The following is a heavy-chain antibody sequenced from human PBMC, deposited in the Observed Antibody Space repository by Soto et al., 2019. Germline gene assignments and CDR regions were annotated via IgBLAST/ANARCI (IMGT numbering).Heavy chain of an antibody. J-gene: IGHJ5*02. V-gene: IGHV4-61*01. D-gene: IGHD2-2*01. CDR1: GGSVSSGSYY. CDR3: ARHGPLGYCSSTSCTFVGWFDP. Sequence: PSETLSLTCTVSGGSVSSGSYYWSWIRQPPGKGLEWIGYIYYSGSTNYNPSLKSRVTISVDTSKNQFSLKLSSVTAADTAVYYCARHGPLGYCSSTSCTFVGWFDPWGQGTLVTVSS. CDR2: IYYSGST.